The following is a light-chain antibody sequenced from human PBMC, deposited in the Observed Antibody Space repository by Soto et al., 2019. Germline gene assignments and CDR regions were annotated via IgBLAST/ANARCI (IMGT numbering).Light chain of an antibody. CDR3: QQYNIYPFT. CDR1: QDINSY. V-gene: IGKV1D-16*01. CDR2: AAS. Sequence: DVQMTQSPSSLSASVGDRVTITCRASQDINSYLAWYQQKPGNAPKSLIYAASSLQTGVPSRFSGSESGTDFTLTINNLPPEDSANYYCQQYNIYPFTCGGGTKVEIK. J-gene: IGKJ4*01.